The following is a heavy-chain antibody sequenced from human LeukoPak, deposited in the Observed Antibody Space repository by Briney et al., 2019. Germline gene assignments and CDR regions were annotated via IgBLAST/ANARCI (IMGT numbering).Heavy chain of an antibody. V-gene: IGHV1-2*02. CDR2: INPNSGGT. CDR1: GYTFTGYY. J-gene: IGHJ6*03. Sequence: ASVKVSCKASGYTFTGYYMHWVRQAPGQGLEWMGWINPNSGGTNYAQKFQGRVTMTRDTSISTAYMELSRLRSEDTAVYYCARDRTGYCSSTSCHEIYYYYMDVWGKGTTVTVSS. CDR3: ARDRTGYCSSTSCHEIYYYYMDV. D-gene: IGHD2-2*03.